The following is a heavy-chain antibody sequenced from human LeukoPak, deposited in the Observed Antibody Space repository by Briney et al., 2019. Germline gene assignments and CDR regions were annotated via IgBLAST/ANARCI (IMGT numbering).Heavy chain of an antibody. CDR2: IRYDGSNK. Sequence: GGSLRLSCAASGFTFSSYGMHWVRQAPGKGLEWVAFIRYDGSNKYYADSVKGRFTISRDNSKNTLYLQMNSLRAEDTAVYYCAKDYYDFWSGYYNFHYYYYMDVWGKGTTVTVSS. V-gene: IGHV3-30*02. J-gene: IGHJ6*03. CDR1: GFTFSSYG. D-gene: IGHD3-3*01. CDR3: AKDYYDFWSGYYNFHYYYYMDV.